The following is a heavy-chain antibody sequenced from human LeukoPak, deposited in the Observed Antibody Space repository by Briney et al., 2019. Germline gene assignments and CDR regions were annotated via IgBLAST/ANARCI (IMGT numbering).Heavy chain of an antibody. J-gene: IGHJ4*02. CDR3: ARSPPYYDFWSGYWGVDFDPGHFDY. Sequence: GASVKVSCKASGGTFSSYAISWVRQAPGQGLEWMGRIIPILGIANYAQKFQGRVTITADKSTSTAYMELSSLRSEDTAVYYGARSPPYYDFWSGYWGVDFDPGHFDYWGQGTLVTVSS. D-gene: IGHD3-3*01. V-gene: IGHV1-69*04. CDR1: GGTFSSYA. CDR2: IIPILGIA.